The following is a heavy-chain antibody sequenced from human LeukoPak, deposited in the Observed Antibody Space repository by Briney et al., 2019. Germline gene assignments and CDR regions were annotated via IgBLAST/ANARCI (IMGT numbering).Heavy chain of an antibody. CDR2: IRNKAYGATT. D-gene: IGHD2-21*02. CDR1: GFTFSNHY. J-gene: IGHJ4*02. V-gene: IGHV3-49*03. Sequence: GGSLRLSCAASGFTFSNHYMSWIRRAPGKGLEWVGFIRNKAYGATTEYAASVKGRFTISRDDSKNTVYLQMNSLKTEDTAMYYCSRVEFVVVVTAHKAFDYWGQGTLITVSS. CDR3: SRVEFVVVVTAHKAFDY.